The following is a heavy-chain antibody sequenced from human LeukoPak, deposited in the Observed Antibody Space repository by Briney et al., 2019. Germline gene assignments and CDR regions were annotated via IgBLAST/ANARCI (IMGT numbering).Heavy chain of an antibody. D-gene: IGHD2-15*01. CDR3: ARVGYCSGGSCSKTDAFDI. V-gene: IGHV1-18*01. CDR2: ISAYNGNT. Sequence: AASVKVSCKASGYTFSSYGISWVRQAPGQGLEWMGWISAYNGNTNYAQKLQGRVTMTTDTSTSTAYMELRSLRSDDTAVYYCARVGYCSGGSCSKTDAFDIWGQGTMVTVSS. CDR1: GYTFSSYG. J-gene: IGHJ3*02.